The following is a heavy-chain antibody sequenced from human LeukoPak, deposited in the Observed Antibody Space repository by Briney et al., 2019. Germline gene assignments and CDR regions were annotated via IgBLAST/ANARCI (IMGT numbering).Heavy chain of an antibody. Sequence: ASVKVSCKASGYTFTSYGISWVRQAPGQGLGWMGWISAYNGNTNYAQKLQGRVTMTTDTSTSTAYMELRSLRSDDTAVYYCARVLRFLDWFDPWGQGTLVTVSS. CDR1: GYTFTSYG. J-gene: IGHJ5*02. D-gene: IGHD3-3*01. CDR3: ARVLRFLDWFDP. V-gene: IGHV1-18*01. CDR2: ISAYNGNT.